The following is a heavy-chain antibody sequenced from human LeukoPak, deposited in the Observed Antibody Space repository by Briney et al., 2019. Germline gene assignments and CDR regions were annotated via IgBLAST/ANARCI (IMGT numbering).Heavy chain of an antibody. V-gene: IGHV3-30*18. CDR3: AKAMYYDFWSGYYGIDY. D-gene: IGHD3-3*01. CDR1: GFTFSSYG. CDR2: ISYDGSNK. J-gene: IGHJ4*02. Sequence: GGSLRLSCAASGFTFSSYGMHWVRQAPGKGLEWVAVISYDGSNKYYADCVKGRFTISRDNSKNTLYLQMNSLRAEDTAVYYCAKAMYYDFWSGYYGIDYWGQGTLVTVSS.